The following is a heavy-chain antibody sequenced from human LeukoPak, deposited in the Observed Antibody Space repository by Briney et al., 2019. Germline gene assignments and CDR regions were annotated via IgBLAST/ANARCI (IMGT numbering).Heavy chain of an antibody. CDR1: GFTVDDYG. CDR2: ISSSSSYI. D-gene: IGHD4-17*01. J-gene: IGHJ4*02. Sequence: GGSLRLSCAASGFTVDDYGMSWVRQAPGKGLEWVSSISSSSSYIYYADSVKGRFTISRDNAKNSLYLQMNSLRAEDTAVFYCATNDYGASDYWGQGTLVTVSS. CDR3: ATNDYGASDY. V-gene: IGHV3-21*01.